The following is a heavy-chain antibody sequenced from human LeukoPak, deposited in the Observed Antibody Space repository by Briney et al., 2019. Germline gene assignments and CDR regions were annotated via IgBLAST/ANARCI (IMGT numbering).Heavy chain of an antibody. V-gene: IGHV3-74*01. CDR3: ARGTGSLPGF. Sequence: GGSMRLSCAASGFTFSSYWMDWVRQAPGKGLVWVSRINSDGSSTSYAGSVKGRFTISRDNAKNTLYLQMNSLRAEDTAVYYCARGTGSLPGFWGQGTLVTVSS. J-gene: IGHJ4*02. CDR1: GFTFSSYW. CDR2: INSDGSST. D-gene: IGHD2-8*02.